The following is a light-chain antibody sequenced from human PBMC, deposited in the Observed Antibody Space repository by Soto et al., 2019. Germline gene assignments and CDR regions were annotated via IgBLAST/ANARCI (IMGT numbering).Light chain of an antibody. CDR1: QSIASF. V-gene: IGKV1-39*01. CDR2: ASF. J-gene: IGKJ2*01. Sequence: DIQMTQSPSSLSASVGDRVTITCRASQSIASFLNWYQQKPGKAPKLLIYASFNLQSGVPSRFSGSGSGTDFTLTISSLQPEDFATYYCQQSYSTPYTFGQGTMLEIK. CDR3: QQSYSTPYT.